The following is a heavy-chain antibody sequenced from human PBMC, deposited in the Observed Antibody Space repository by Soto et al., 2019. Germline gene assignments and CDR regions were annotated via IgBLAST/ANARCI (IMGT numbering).Heavy chain of an antibody. Sequence: LILSGLASGFTCTDQYMDWVRQAPGTGLEWIARTKNKPNNYTTTYAASVKGRFTISRDDSESSLYLQMNNLKTEDKAVSYCAREIRTDYYYYYHLDVWGQGTTVTASS. V-gene: IGHV3-72*01. CDR3: AREIRTDYYYYYHLDV. CDR2: TKNKPNNYTT. J-gene: IGHJ6*02. CDR1: GFTCTDQY.